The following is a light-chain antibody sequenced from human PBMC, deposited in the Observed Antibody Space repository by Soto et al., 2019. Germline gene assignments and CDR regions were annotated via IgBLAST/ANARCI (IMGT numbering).Light chain of an antibody. J-gene: IGLJ2*01. CDR1: SSDVGGYNY. CDR3: SSYTSSLARV. CDR2: DVS. Sequence: QSALTQPASVSGSPGQSITISCTGTSSDVGGYNYVSWYQQHPDKAPKLMIYDVSNRPSGVSNRFSGSKSGNTASLTISGLQAEDEADYYCSSYTSSLARVFGGGTKLTVL. V-gene: IGLV2-14*01.